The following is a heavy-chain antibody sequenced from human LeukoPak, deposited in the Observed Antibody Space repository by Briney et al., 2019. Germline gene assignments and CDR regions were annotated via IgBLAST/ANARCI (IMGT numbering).Heavy chain of an antibody. J-gene: IGHJ6*02. CDR2: MSPNSGNT. CDR3: ARVRRMVRDYYYYGMDV. D-gene: IGHD3-10*01. Sequence: ASVKVSCKASGYTFTSYDINWVRQATGQGLEWMGWMSPNSGNTGNAQKFQGRVTMTRNTSISTAYMELSSLRSEDTAVYYCARVRRMVRDYYYYGMDVWGQGTTVTVSS. V-gene: IGHV1-8*01. CDR1: GYTFTSYD.